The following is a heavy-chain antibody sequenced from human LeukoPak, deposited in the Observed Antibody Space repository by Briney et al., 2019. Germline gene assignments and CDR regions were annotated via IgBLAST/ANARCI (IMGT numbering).Heavy chain of an antibody. CDR3: ARGHDYFDY. V-gene: IGHV4-30-4*08. J-gene: IGHJ4*02. CDR1: GGSISSYY. Sequence: SETLSLTCTVSGGSISSYYWSWIRQPPGKGLEWIGYIYYSGNTYYNPSLQSRVTISVDTSKNQFSLNLSSVTAADTAVFYCARGHDYFDYWGQGTLVTVSS. CDR2: IYYSGNT.